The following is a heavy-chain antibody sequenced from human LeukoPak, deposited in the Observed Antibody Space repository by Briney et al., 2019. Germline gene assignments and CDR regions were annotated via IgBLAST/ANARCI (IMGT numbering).Heavy chain of an antibody. CDR1: GFSISSVHY. J-gene: IGHJ4*02. Sequence: RPSETLSLTCPVSGFSISSVHYWGWVRQPPGAGLEWIGRVYQSGTTYYNPSLKSRVTTSVDMSKNQFSLRMRPVTAADTAVYYCARIFIRNGYSSYFDCWGQGTLVTVSS. V-gene: IGHV4-38-2*01. CDR2: VYQSGTT. D-gene: IGHD5-18*01. CDR3: ARIFIRNGYSSYFDC.